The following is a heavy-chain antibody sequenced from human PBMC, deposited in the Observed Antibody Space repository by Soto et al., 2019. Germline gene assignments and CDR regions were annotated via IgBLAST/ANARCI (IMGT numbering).Heavy chain of an antibody. J-gene: IGHJ6*02. CDR2: ISAYNGNT. V-gene: IGHV1-18*01. CDR3: AREGDSSGFYYYYYYYGMDV. CDR1: GYTFTSYG. Sequence: GASVKVSCKASGYTFTSYGISWVRQAPGQGLEWMGWISAYNGNTNYAQKLQGRVTMTTDTSTSTAYMELRSLRSDDTAVYYCAREGDSSGFYYYYYYYGMDVWGQGTTVTVS. D-gene: IGHD3-22*01.